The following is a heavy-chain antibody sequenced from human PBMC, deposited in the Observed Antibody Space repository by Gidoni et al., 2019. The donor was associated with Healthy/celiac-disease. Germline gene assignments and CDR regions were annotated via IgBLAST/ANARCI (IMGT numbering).Heavy chain of an antibody. J-gene: IGHJ4*02. D-gene: IGHD6-13*01. V-gene: IGHV1-69*06. CDR3: AREGYSGIAAALDY. Sequence: QVQLVQSGAVVKKPGSSVKFSCKASGVTFSSYAISWVRQAPGQGLEWMGGIISIFGTANYAQKFQGRVTITADKSTSTAYMELSSLRSEDTAVYYCAREGYSGIAAALDYWGQGTLVTVSS. CDR2: IISIFGTA. CDR1: GVTFSSYA.